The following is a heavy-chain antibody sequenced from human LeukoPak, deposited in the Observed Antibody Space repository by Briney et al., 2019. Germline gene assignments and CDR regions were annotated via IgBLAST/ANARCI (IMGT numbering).Heavy chain of an antibody. CDR2: ISGSGSST. D-gene: IGHD2-15*01. Sequence: GGSLRLSCAASGFTFSSYAMSWVRQAPGKGLEWVSAISGSGSSTYYADSVKGRFTISRDNSKNTLYLQMNSLRAEDTAVYYCAKDAYCSGGSCYPGQPEYFQHWGQGTLVTVSS. V-gene: IGHV3-23*01. J-gene: IGHJ1*01. CDR3: AKDAYCSGGSCYPGQPEYFQH. CDR1: GFTFSSYA.